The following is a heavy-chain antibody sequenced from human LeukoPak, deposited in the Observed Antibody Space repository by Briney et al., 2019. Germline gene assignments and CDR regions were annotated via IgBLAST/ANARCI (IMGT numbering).Heavy chain of an antibody. D-gene: IGHD3-10*01. CDR3: ARLDGSGSYYTTPGQYYFDY. Sequence: SETLSLTCAVYGGSFSGYYWSWIRQPPGKGLEWIGEINHSGSTNYNPSLKSRVTMSVDTSKNQFSLKLSSVTAADTAVYYCARLDGSGSYYTTPGQYYFDYWGQGTLVTVSS. CDR1: GGSFSGYY. V-gene: IGHV4-34*01. J-gene: IGHJ4*02. CDR2: INHSGST.